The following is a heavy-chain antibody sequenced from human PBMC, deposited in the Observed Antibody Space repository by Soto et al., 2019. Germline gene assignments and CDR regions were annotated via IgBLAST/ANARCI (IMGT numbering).Heavy chain of an antibody. CDR2: IAYDGTIK. V-gene: IGHV3-30-3*01. CDR3: ARDMSKGAPVYLDS. Sequence: QEQLVESGGDVVQPGRSLTLSCAASGFTFSANAMHWVRQAPGKGLEWVAVIAYDGTIKIYRDSVKGRFTISRDDSKSPLYLQMNSLRPEDTAVYYCARDMSKGAPVYLDSWGQGTLVTVSS. D-gene: IGHD1-26*01. J-gene: IGHJ4*02. CDR1: GFTFSANA.